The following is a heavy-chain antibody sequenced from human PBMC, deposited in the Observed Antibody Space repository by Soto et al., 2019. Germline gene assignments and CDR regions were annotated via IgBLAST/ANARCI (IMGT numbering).Heavy chain of an antibody. CDR3: ARDSRYCSGGSCYSHYGMDV. D-gene: IGHD2-15*01. CDR2: ISSSSSYT. Sequence: VGSLRLSCAASGFSFSDYYMSWIRQAPGKGLEWVSYISSSSSYTNYADSVKGRFTISRDNAKKSLYLQMNSLRAEDTAVYYCARDSRYCSGGSCYSHYGMDVWGQGTTVTVSS. J-gene: IGHJ6*02. V-gene: IGHV3-11*06. CDR1: GFSFSDYY.